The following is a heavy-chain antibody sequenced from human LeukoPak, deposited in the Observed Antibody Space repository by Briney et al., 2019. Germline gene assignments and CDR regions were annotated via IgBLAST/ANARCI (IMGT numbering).Heavy chain of an antibody. D-gene: IGHD6-19*01. CDR3: ARRGQQWLVRGEYYFDY. V-gene: IGHV4-59*08. J-gene: IGHJ4*02. Sequence: SETLSLTCTVSGGSISSYYWSWIRQPPGKGPEWIGYIYYSGSTNYNPSLKSRVTISVDTSKNQFSLKLSSVTAADTAVYYCARRGQQWLVRGEYYFDYWGQGTLVTVSS. CDR2: IYYSGST. CDR1: GGSISSYY.